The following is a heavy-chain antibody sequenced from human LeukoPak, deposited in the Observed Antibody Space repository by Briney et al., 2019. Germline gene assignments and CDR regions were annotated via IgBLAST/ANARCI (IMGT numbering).Heavy chain of an antibody. CDR2: INSDGSST. CDR1: GFTFSSYW. Sequence: PGGSLRLSCAASGFTFSSYWMHWVRQAPGKGLVWVSRINSDGSSTSYADSVKGRFTISRDNAKNTLYLQMNSLRAEDTAVYYCARDAYSSSWYSVVYYYGMDVWGRGTTVTVSS. V-gene: IGHV3-74*01. J-gene: IGHJ6*02. D-gene: IGHD6-13*01. CDR3: ARDAYSSSWYSVVYYYGMDV.